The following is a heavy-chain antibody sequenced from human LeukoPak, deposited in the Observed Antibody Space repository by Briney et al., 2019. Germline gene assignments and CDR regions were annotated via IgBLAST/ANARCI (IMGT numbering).Heavy chain of an antibody. CDR2: INSNGGRT. J-gene: IGHJ4*02. V-gene: IGHV3-64D*06. CDR1: EFTFTSYE. CDR3: VKDLYYDNSGYYSGAFDY. D-gene: IGHD3-22*01. Sequence: PGGSLRLSCAASEFTFTSYELNWVRQAPGKGLEYVSAINSNGGRTYYADSVKGRFTISRDNSKNTLFLQMSSLRVEDTAVYYCVKDLYYDNSGYYSGAFDYWGQGTLVTVSS.